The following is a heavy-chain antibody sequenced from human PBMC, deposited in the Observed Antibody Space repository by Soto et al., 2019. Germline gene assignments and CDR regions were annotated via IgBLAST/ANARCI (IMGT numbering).Heavy chain of an antibody. CDR3: ARDRSLSYYDILTGTDAFDI. J-gene: IGHJ3*02. CDR1: GFTFSRNG. Sequence: GGSLRLACAASGFTFSRNGMHWVRQAPGKGLEWVAIISKDGSNKYYADSVQGRSTISRDNSKNTLYLEVNSLRVEDTAMYYCARDRSLSYYDILTGTDAFDIWGQGTMVTVSS. V-gene: IGHV3-30*03. D-gene: IGHD3-9*01. CDR2: ISKDGSNK.